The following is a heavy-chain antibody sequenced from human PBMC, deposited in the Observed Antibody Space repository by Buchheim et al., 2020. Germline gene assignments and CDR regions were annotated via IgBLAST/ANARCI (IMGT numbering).Heavy chain of an antibody. CDR1: GFTLRTYW. CDR3: ARDLSGSQDY. Sequence: EVQLEESGGGLVQPGGSLRLSCAASGFTLRTYWMHWVRQAPGKGLEWVSRINEDGSVTNYADSVKGRFTIYRDNAENTLYLQMTSLRVEDTAMYYCARDLSGSQDYWGQGTL. D-gene: IGHD1-26*01. J-gene: IGHJ4*02. V-gene: IGHV3-74*01. CDR2: INEDGSVT.